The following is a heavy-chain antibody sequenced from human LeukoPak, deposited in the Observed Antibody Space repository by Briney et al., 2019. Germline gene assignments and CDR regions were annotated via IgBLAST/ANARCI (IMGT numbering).Heavy chain of an antibody. D-gene: IGHD1-1*01. V-gene: IGHV3-30*02. Sequence: SGGSLRLSCAASGFIFNEYGMHWVRQAPGKGLEWAALIQPDGNDKYYVDSVKGRFTVSRDNSKNTLYLQLNSLRVEDTALYYCAKRDKTTEFDYWGQGTLVTVSS. CDR3: AKRDKTTEFDY. J-gene: IGHJ4*02. CDR1: GFIFNEYG. CDR2: IQPDGNDK.